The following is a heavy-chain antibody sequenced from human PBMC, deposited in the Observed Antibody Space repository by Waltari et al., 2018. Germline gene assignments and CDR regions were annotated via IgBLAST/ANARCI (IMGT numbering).Heavy chain of an antibody. CDR2: ISYDGSNK. CDR1: GLTFSSYG. CDR3: AKDRIAAAYYGMDV. Sequence: QVQLVESGGGVVQPGRSLRLSCAASGLTFSSYGMHWVRQAPGKGLEWVAVISYDGSNKYYADSVKGRFTISRDNSKNTLYLQMNSLRAEDTAVYYCAKDRIAAAYYGMDVWGQGTTVTVSS. D-gene: IGHD6-13*01. V-gene: IGHV3-30*18. J-gene: IGHJ6*02.